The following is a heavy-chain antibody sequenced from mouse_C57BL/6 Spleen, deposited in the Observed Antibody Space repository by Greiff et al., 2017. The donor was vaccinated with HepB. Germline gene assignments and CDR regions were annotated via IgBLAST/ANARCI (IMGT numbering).Heavy chain of an antibody. CDR2: ISYDGSN. D-gene: IGHD2-2*01. Sequence: EVQLQQSGPGLVIPSQSLSLTCSVTGYSITSGYYWNWIRQFPGNKLEWMGYISYDGSNNYNPSLKNRISITRDTSKNQFFLKLNSVTTEDTATYYCARYGFAWFAYWGQGTLVTVSA. J-gene: IGHJ3*01. V-gene: IGHV3-6*01. CDR1: GYSITSGYY. CDR3: ARYGFAWFAY.